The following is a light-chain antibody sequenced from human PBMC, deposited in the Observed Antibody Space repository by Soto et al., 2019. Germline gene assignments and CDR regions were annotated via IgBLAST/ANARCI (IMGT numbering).Light chain of an antibody. V-gene: IGKV1-13*02. CDR1: QAISSA. J-gene: IGKJ5*01. CDR3: HQSETYPLT. CDR2: YVS. Sequence: AIQLTQSPSSLSASVGDRVTFTCRASQAISSAFAWYQQKPGKAPTLLIYYVSNLQSGVPPRFSGSGSGTDFTLTISGLQPEDFATYYCHQSETYPLTFGQGTRL.